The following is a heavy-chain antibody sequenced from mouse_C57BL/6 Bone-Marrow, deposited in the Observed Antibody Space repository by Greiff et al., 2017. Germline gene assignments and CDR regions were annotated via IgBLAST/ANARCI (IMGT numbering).Heavy chain of an antibody. CDR1: GFTFSSYG. V-gene: IGHV5-6*01. Sequence: EVKLVESGGDLVKPRGSLKLSCAASGFTFSSYGMSWVRQTPDKRLEWVATISSGGSYTYYPDSVKGRFTISRDNAKNTLYLQMSSLKSEDTAMYYCARQRDFYYYAMDYWGQGTSVTVSS. CDR3: ARQRDFYYYAMDY. D-gene: IGHD3-3*01. CDR2: ISSGGSYT. J-gene: IGHJ4*01.